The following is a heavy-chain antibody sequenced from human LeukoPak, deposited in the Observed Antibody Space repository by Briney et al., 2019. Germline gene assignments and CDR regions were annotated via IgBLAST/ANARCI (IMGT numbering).Heavy chain of an antibody. J-gene: IGHJ2*01. CDR1: GFTFSSYG. V-gene: IGHV3-30*02. CDR3: AKRGSSGWYESHWYFDL. D-gene: IGHD6-19*01. Sequence: QTGGSLRLSRAASGFTFSSYGMHWVRQAPGKGLEWVAFIRYDGSNKYYADSVKGRFTISRDNSKNTLYLQMNSLRAEDTAVYYCAKRGSSGWYESHWYFDLWGRGTLVTVSS. CDR2: IRYDGSNK.